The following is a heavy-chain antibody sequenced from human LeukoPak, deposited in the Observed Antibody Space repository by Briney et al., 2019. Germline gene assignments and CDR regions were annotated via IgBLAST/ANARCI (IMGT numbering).Heavy chain of an antibody. D-gene: IGHD3-10*01. CDR2: VHTTGGT. Sequence: SETLSLTCTVSGGSISGHYWSWIRQPAGKEPEWIGRVHTTGGTNYNPSLKSRLTMSVDTSKNQFSLHLTSVTAADTAVYYCAKGGESSLPFDYWGQGTLVTVSS. CDR1: GGSISGHY. J-gene: IGHJ4*02. CDR3: AKGGESSLPFDY. V-gene: IGHV4-4*07.